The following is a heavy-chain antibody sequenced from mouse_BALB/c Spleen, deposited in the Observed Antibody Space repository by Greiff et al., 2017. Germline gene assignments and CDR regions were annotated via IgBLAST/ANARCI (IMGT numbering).Heavy chain of an antibody. CDR3: ARDGNGY. V-gene: IGHV5-4*02. CDR1: GFTFSDYY. Sequence: EVQGVESGGGLVKPGGSLKLSCAASGFTFSDYYMYWVRQTPEKRLEWVATISDGGSYTYYPDSVKGRFTISRDNAKNNLYLQMSSLKSEDTAMYYCARDGNGYWGQGTLVTVSA. CDR2: ISDGGSYT. J-gene: IGHJ3*02.